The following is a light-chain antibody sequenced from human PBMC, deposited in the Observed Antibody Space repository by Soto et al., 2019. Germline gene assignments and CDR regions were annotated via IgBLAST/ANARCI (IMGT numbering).Light chain of an antibody. CDR3: QQYNNWPPT. CDR1: QSVRSN. J-gene: IGKJ1*01. V-gene: IGKV3-15*01. CDR2: AIS. Sequence: EIVMTQSPATLSVSPGERATVSCRSGQSVRSNLAWYQQKPGQAPRLLIYAISTRATGIPIRLSGSGSGTEFTLTISSLQSEDFAVYYCQQYNNWPPTFGQGTKVDIK.